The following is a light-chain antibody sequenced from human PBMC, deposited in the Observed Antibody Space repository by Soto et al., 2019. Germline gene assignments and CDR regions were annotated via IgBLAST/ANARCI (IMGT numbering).Light chain of an antibody. Sequence: DIQITHSPSSLSESVVDRVTITFLASQGIKNWLAWYQQKPGKAPNLLIYTGSSLQSGVPSRFSGSGSGTDFTLTINSLQPEDFATYYCQKAASFPINFGQGTRLEIK. V-gene: IGKV1-12*01. J-gene: IGKJ5*01. CDR2: TGS. CDR1: QGIKNW. CDR3: QKAASFPIN.